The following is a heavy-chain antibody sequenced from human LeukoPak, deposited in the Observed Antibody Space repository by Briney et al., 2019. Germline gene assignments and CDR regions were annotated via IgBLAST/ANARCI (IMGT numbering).Heavy chain of an antibody. D-gene: IGHD3-10*01. CDR3: AREKRGSGSYRYYFDY. CDR2: ISYDGSNK. V-gene: IGHV3-30-3*01. Sequence: GGSLRLSCAASGFTFSSYAMHWVRQAPGKGLEWVAVISYDGSNKYYADSVKGRFTISRDNSKNTLYLQMNSLRAEDTAVYYCAREKRGSGSYRYYFDYWGQGTLVTVSS. CDR1: GFTFSSYA. J-gene: IGHJ4*02.